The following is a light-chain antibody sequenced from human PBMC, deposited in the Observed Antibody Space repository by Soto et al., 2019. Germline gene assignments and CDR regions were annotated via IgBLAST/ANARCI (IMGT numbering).Light chain of an antibody. CDR1: QSISSW. J-gene: IGKJ1*01. Sequence: DIQVTQSPSTLSASVGDRVTITCRASQSISSWLAWYQQKPGKAPKLLIYDVSTLESGVPSRFSGSGSGTEFTLTISSLKPDDFATYYCKQYNSYWTFGQGTKV. V-gene: IGKV1-5*01. CDR2: DVS. CDR3: KQYNSYWT.